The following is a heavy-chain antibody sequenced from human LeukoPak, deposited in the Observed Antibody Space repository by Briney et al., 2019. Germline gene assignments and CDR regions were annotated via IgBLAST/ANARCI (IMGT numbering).Heavy chain of an antibody. Sequence: PGGSQRLSCATSGFTFSSYTMNWVRQAPGKGLEWVSGISGSDGSTYYADSVKGRFTISRDNSKNTLYLQMNSLRVEDTAVYYCAKDPPGAGPDFDCWGQGTLVTVSS. V-gene: IGHV3-23*01. J-gene: IGHJ4*02. CDR2: ISGSDGST. CDR1: GFTFSSYT. CDR3: AKDPPGAGPDFDC. D-gene: IGHD6-19*01.